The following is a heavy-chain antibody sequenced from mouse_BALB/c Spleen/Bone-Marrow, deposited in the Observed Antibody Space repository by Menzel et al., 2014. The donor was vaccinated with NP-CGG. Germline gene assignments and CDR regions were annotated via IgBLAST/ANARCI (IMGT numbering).Heavy chain of an antibody. D-gene: IGHD1-2*01. Sequence: EVQLQQSGPSLVKPSQTLSLTCSVTGDSITSGYWNWIRKFPGNKLEYMGFISYSGGTYYNPSLRSRISITRDTSKSQYYLHLNSVTTEDTATYYCARTHYYGWFDYWGQGTTLTVSS. V-gene: IGHV3-8*02. CDR3: ARTHYYGWFDY. CDR2: ISYSGGT. J-gene: IGHJ2*01. CDR1: GDSITSGY.